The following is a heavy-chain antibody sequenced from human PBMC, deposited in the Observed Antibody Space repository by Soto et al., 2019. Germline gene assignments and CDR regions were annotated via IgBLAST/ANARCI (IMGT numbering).Heavy chain of an antibody. Sequence: PGGSLRLSCASSGFTFSSYAMSLVRQAPGKGLEWVSAISGSGGSTYYADSVKGRFTISRDNSKNTLYLQMNSLRAEDTAVYYCAKGLSFTMIVVVTSFDYWGQGTLVTVSS. J-gene: IGHJ4*02. CDR3: AKGLSFTMIVVVTSFDY. CDR1: GFTFSSYA. D-gene: IGHD3-22*01. CDR2: ISGSGGST. V-gene: IGHV3-23*01.